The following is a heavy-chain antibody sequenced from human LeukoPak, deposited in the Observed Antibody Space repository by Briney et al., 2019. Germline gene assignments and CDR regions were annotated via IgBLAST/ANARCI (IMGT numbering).Heavy chain of an antibody. CDR1: AGSYSGYY. CDR3: ARRRIPATITGSKLSSRFDT. J-gene: IGHJ1*01. CDR2: INHSGST. D-gene: IGHD5-12*01. V-gene: IGHV4-34*01. Sequence: SETLSLTCAVYAGSYSGYYWSWIRQPPGKGLEWIGEINHSGSTNYNPSLKSRIKMSVDTSKNQFSVNLNSVTAADTAFYYCARRRIPATITGSKLSSRFDTWGQGTLVTVSS.